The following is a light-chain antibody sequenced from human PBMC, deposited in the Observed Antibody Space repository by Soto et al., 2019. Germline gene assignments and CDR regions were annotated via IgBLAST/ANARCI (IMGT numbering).Light chain of an antibody. V-gene: IGKV2D-29*01. Sequence: DIVMTQTPLSLSVTPGQPASISCKSSQSLLGSDGKTYLSWYLQKPGHPPQLLIFEVSNHFSGVSDRFSGSGSGTDFTLKISRVEAEDVGVYYCMQSVQFPRTFGGGTNVEIK. CDR3: MQSVQFPRT. J-gene: IGKJ4*01. CDR2: EVS. CDR1: QSLLGSDGKTY.